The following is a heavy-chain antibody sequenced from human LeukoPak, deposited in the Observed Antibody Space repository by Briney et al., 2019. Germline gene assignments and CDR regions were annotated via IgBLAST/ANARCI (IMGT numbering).Heavy chain of an antibody. CDR3: ARSDCSSTSCPVDYYYYMDV. J-gene: IGHJ6*03. V-gene: IGHV4-59*01. CDR1: DGSISDYY. CDR2: SHYSGST. Sequence: PSETLSLTCTVSDGSISDYYWSWIRQPPGKGLEWIGYSHYSGSTNYNPSLKSRVTISVDTSKNQFSLNLSSVTAADTAVYYCARSDCSSTSCPVDYYYYMDVWGKGTTVTVSS. D-gene: IGHD2-2*01.